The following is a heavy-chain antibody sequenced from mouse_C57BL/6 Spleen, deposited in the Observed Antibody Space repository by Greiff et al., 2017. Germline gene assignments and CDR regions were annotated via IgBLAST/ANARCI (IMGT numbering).Heavy chain of an antibody. J-gene: IGHJ2*01. CDR1: GYTFTEYT. CDR3: ARHEEDYYGSSLFDY. CDR2: FYPGSGSI. Sequence: VQGVESGAELVKPGASVKLSCKASGYTFTEYTIHWVKQRSGQGLEWIGWFYPGSGSIKYNEKFKDKATLTADKSSSTVYMELSRVTSEDSAVYFCARHEEDYYGSSLFDYWGQGTTLTVSS. V-gene: IGHV1-62-2*01. D-gene: IGHD1-1*01.